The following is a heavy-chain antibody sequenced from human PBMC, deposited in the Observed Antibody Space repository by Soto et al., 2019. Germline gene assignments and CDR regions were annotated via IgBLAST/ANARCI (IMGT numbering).Heavy chain of an antibody. CDR2: MYHTGST. D-gene: IGHD3-22*01. Sequence: QVQLQESGPGLVKPSGTLSLTCAVSGVSISSNNWWSWVRQPPGKGLEWIGEMYHTGSTNYNPSLKSRVTILVDKSKNPFSLELNSVTAADTAVYYCARSSRYQYDSSEGNFDYWGQGTLVTVSS. V-gene: IGHV4-4*02. J-gene: IGHJ4*02. CDR1: GVSISSNNW. CDR3: ARSSRYQYDSSEGNFDY.